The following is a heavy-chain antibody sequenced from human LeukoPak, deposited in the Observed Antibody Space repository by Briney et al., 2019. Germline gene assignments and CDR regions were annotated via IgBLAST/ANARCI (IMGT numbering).Heavy chain of an antibody. V-gene: IGHV1-69*05. J-gene: IGHJ4*02. CDR2: IIPIFGTA. D-gene: IGHD6-19*01. Sequence: GASVKVSCKASGGTFSGYAISWVRQAPGQGLEWMGGIIPIFGTANYAQKFQGRVTITTDESTSTAYMELSSLRSEDTAVYYCARVQYSSGWGYFDYWGQGTLVTVSS. CDR1: GGTFSGYA. CDR3: ARVQYSSGWGYFDY.